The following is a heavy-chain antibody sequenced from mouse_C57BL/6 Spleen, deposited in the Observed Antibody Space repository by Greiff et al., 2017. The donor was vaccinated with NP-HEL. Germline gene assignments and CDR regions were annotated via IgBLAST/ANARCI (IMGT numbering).Heavy chain of an antibody. CDR2: ISYSGST. CDR1: GYSITSGYD. Sequence: EVQLQESGPGMVKPSQSLSLTCTVTGYSITSGYDWHWIRHFPGNKLEWMGYISYSGSTNYNPSLKSRISITHDTSKNHFFLKLNSVTTEDTATYYCARATTVVAPGGGYFDVWGTGTTVTVSS. CDR3: ARATTVVAPGGGYFDV. D-gene: IGHD1-1*01. V-gene: IGHV3-1*01. J-gene: IGHJ1*03.